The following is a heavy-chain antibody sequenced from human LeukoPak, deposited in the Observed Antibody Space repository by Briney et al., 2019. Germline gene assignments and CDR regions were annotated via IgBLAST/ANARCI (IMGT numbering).Heavy chain of an antibody. D-gene: IGHD3-22*01. CDR3: AKDHMIVVVLGAFDN. J-gene: IGHJ3*02. V-gene: IGHV3-23*01. CDR2: ISGSGGST. Sequence: GGSLRLSCAASGFTFSSCAMSWFRQAPGKGLEWVSAISGSGGSTYYADSVKGRFTISRDNSKNTLYLQMNSLRAEDTAVYYCAKDHMIVVVLGAFDNWGQGTMVTVSS. CDR1: GFTFSSCA.